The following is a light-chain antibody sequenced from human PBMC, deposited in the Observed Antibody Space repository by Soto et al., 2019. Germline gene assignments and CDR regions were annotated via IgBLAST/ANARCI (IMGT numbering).Light chain of an antibody. CDR1: QSVSSNY. V-gene: IGKV3-20*01. Sequence: IVLTQSPDTLSLSPGERATLSCRGSQSVSSNYVAWYQQKPGQAPRLLTHGSSSRATGVPDRFSGRGSGTTFTLVISRLEPEDFAVYYCQQYGTSPFTFGQGTKVDIK. J-gene: IGKJ2*01. CDR3: QQYGTSPFT. CDR2: GSS.